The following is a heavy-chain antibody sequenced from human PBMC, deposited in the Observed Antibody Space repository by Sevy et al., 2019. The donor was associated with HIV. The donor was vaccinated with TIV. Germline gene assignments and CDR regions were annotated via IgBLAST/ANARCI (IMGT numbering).Heavy chain of an antibody. V-gene: IGHV4-31*03. CDR1: GGSISSGGYY. Sequence: SETLSLTCTVSGGSISSGGYYWSWIRQHPGKGLEWIGYIYYSGSTYYNPSLKSRVTLSVDTSKNQFSLKLSSVTAADSAVYYCARDGRGSGGDYWGQGTLVTVSS. J-gene: IGHJ4*02. CDR2: IYYSGST. CDR3: ARDGRGSGGDY. D-gene: IGHD3-16*01.